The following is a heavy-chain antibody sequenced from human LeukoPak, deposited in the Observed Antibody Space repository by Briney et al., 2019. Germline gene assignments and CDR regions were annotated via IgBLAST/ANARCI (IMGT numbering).Heavy chain of an antibody. CDR1: GGSFSGYY. D-gene: IGHD6-13*01. Sequence: PSETLSLTCAVYGGSFSGYYWSWIRQPPGKGLEWIGEINHSGSTNYNPSLKNRVTISIDTSKNQFSLKLSSVTAADTAVYYCARDSSLYSSSWGGLKSWYDAFDIWGQGTMVTVSS. CDR3: ARDSSLYSSSWGGLKSWYDAFDI. V-gene: IGHV4-34*01. J-gene: IGHJ3*02. CDR2: INHSGST.